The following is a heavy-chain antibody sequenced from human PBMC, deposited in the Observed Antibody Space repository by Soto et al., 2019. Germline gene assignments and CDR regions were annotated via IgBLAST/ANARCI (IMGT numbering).Heavy chain of an antibody. CDR1: GYTFTNHG. J-gene: IGHJ3*02. CDR2: INPYNANT. D-gene: IGHD3-16*01. Sequence: ASVKVSCKTSGYTFTNHGINWVRQAPGQGLEWMGWINPYNANTNYAQKLQGRVTMTTVTSTSTAYMDLRSLTSDDTAVYYCARDRVAGIWGDAFDIWGQGTMVPVSS. CDR3: ARDRVAGIWGDAFDI. V-gene: IGHV1-18*04.